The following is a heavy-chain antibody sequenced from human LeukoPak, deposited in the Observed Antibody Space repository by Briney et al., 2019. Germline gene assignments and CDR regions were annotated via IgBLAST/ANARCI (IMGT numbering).Heavy chain of an antibody. D-gene: IGHD4-23*01. V-gene: IGHV1-24*01. Sequence: ASVKVSCKVSGYTLTELSMHWVRQAPGKGLEWMGGFDSEDGETIYAQKFQGRVTMTEDTSTDTAYMELSSLRSEDTAVYYCATVEEARLRWTIDAFDIWGQGTMVTVSS. CDR1: GYTLTELS. CDR2: FDSEDGET. J-gene: IGHJ3*02. CDR3: ATVEEARLRWTIDAFDI.